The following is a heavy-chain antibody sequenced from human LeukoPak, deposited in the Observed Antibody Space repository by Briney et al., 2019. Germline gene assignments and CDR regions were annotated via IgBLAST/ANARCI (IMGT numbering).Heavy chain of an antibody. Sequence: ASVKVSCKASGGTFSSYAISWVRQAPGQGLEWMGGIIPIFGTANYAQKFQGRVTITTDESTSTAYMELSSLRSEDTAVYYCARGRLESFSYYYDSSGYYSDAFDIWGQGTMVTVSS. J-gene: IGHJ3*02. V-gene: IGHV1-69*05. CDR2: IIPIFGTA. CDR1: GGTFSSYA. CDR3: ARGRLESFSYYYDSSGYYSDAFDI. D-gene: IGHD3-22*01.